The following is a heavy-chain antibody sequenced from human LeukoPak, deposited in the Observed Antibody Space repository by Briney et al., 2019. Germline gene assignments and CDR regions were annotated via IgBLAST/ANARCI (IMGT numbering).Heavy chain of an antibody. J-gene: IGHJ4*02. D-gene: IGHD2-2*01. CDR1: GFTLSTST. Sequence: GGSLRLSCAASGFTLSTSTMNWVRQAPGKGLEWVSSISSSSSFIYYADSVKGRFTISRDNAKNSLYLQMNSLRAEDTAVYYCARGGYCSSTSCDLSYDYWGQGTLVTVSS. CDR2: ISSSSSFI. V-gene: IGHV3-21*01. CDR3: ARGGYCSSTSCDLSYDY.